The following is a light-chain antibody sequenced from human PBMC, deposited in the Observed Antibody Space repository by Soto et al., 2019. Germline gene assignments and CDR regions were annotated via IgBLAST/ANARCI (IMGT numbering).Light chain of an antibody. CDR1: SGDIGTYNL. Sequence: QSALTQPASVPGSPGQSITISCTGTSGDIGTYNLVSWYQQYPGRAPKLIIFEGNKRPSGVSSRFSASKSGYTASLAISGLQAEDEADYHCCSYAGRSTVVCGGGTQLTVL. J-gene: IGLJ2*01. V-gene: IGLV2-23*01. CDR2: EGN. CDR3: CSYAGRSTVV.